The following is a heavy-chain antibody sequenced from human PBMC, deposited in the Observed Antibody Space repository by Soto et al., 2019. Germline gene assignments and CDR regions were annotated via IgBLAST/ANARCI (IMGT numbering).Heavy chain of an antibody. CDR1: GGSISSYY. V-gene: IGHV4-59*01. CDR2: IYYSGST. D-gene: IGHD3-16*02. Sequence: LSLTCTVSGGSISSYYWSWIRQPPGKGLEWIGYIYYSGSTNYNPSLKSRVTISVDTSKNQFSLKLSSVTAADTAVYYCARGTTFGGVIAHNWFDPWGQGTLVTVSS. J-gene: IGHJ5*02. CDR3: ARGTTFGGVIAHNWFDP.